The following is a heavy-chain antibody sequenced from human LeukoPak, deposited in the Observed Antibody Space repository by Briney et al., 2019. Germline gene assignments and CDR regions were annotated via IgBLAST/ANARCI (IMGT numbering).Heavy chain of an antibody. CDR2: IYSGGST. D-gene: IGHD3-3*01. V-gene: IGHV3-66*02. J-gene: IGHJ4*02. CDR1: GFTFSSYW. CDR3: ARGGGYDFPSDY. Sequence: GGSLRLSCAASGFTFSSYWMSWVRQAPGKGLEWVSVIYSGGSTYYADSVKGRFTISRDNSKNTLYLQMNSLRAEDTAVYYCARGGGYDFPSDYWGQGTLVTVSS.